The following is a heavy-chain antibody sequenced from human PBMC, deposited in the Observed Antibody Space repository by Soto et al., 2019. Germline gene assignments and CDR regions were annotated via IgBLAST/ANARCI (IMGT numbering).Heavy chain of an antibody. CDR2: IPYDGSNK. CDR1: GFTFSSYG. J-gene: IGHJ6*02. Sequence: PXGSLRLSCSAAGFTFSSYGMHWVRQAPGKGLDWVAVIPYDGSNKYYADSVKGRFTISRDNSKNTLYLQMNSLRAEDTAVYYCAKDSNYYDSSGYYYPRATYYYYGMDVWGQGTTVTVSS. CDR3: AKDSNYYDSSGYYYPRATYYYYGMDV. D-gene: IGHD3-22*01. V-gene: IGHV3-30*18.